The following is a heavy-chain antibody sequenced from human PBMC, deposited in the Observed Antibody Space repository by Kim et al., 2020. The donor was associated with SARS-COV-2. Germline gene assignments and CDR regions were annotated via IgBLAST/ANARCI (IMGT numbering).Heavy chain of an antibody. CDR3: AKSQRGAFDI. V-gene: IGHV3-23*01. J-gene: IGHJ3*02. D-gene: IGHD1-1*01. CDR2: T. Sequence: TDCSGPVEGRFTISRDNSKNTLYLQITSLRAEDTAVYYCAKSQRGAFDIWGQGTMVTVSP.